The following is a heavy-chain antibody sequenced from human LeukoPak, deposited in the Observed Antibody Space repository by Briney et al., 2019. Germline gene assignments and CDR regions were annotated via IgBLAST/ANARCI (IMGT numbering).Heavy chain of an antibody. V-gene: IGHV3-11*04. J-gene: IGHJ6*03. CDR3: ASCPNYYYYMDV. CDR1: GFTFSNYW. CDR2: ISSSGSTT. Sequence: GGSLRLSCAASGFTFSNYWMSWVRQAPGKGLEWVSYISSSGSTTFYSDSVKGRFTISRDNAKNSLSLQMNNLRAEDTAVYYCASCPNYYYYMDVWGKGTTVTVSS.